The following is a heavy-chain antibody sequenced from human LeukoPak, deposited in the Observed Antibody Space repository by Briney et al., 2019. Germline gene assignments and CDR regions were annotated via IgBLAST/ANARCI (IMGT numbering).Heavy chain of an antibody. V-gene: IGHV3-21*01. Sequence: KTGGSLRLSCAASGFTFSSYSMNWVRQAPGKGLEWVSSISSSSSYIYYADSVKGRFTISRDNAKNSLYLQMNSLRAKDTAVYYCARDPRDDSSGSTYYFDYWGQGTLVTVSS. D-gene: IGHD3-22*01. J-gene: IGHJ4*02. CDR2: ISSSSSYI. CDR1: GFTFSSYS. CDR3: ARDPRDDSSGSTYYFDY.